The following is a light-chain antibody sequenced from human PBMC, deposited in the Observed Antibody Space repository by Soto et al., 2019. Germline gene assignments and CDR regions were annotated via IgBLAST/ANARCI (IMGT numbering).Light chain of an antibody. CDR2: VAS. V-gene: IGKV1-33*01. Sequence: DIQMTQSPSSLSASVGDRVTITCQASQDISNYLNWYQHKPRKAPKLLIYVASNLDTGVPSRFSGSGSGTDFTFTISDLQPEDVATYYCQQYDDLPVTFGPGTKVDI. CDR3: QQYDDLPVT. CDR1: QDISNY. J-gene: IGKJ3*01.